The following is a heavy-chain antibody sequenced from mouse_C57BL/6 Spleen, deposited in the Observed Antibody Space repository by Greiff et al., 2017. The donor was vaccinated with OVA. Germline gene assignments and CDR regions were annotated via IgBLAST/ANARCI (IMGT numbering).Heavy chain of an antibody. CDR3: ARYTIYYDYENAMDY. D-gene: IGHD2-4*01. Sequence: EVMLVESGGGLVQPGGSLSLSCAASGFTFTDYYMSWVRQPPGKALEWLGFIRNKANGYTTEYSASVKGRFTISRDNSQSILYLQMNALRAEDSATYYCARYTIYYDYENAMDYWGQGTSVTVSS. CDR2: IRNKANGYTT. J-gene: IGHJ4*01. CDR1: GFTFTDYY. V-gene: IGHV7-3*01.